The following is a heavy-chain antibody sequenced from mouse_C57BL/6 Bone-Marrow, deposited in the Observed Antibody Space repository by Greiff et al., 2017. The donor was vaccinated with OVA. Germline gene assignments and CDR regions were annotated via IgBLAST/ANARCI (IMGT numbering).Heavy chain of an antibody. CDR1: GFTFSSYG. CDR3: ARLIYYDYDYYAMDY. CDR2: ISSGGSYT. J-gene: IGHJ4*01. Sequence: EVQGVESGGDLVKPGGSLKLSCAASGFTFSSYGMSWVRQTPDKRLEWVATISSGGSYTYYPDSVKGRFTLSRDNAKNTLYLQMSSLKSEDTAMYYCARLIYYDYDYYAMDYWGQGTSVTVSS. D-gene: IGHD2-4*01. V-gene: IGHV5-6*01.